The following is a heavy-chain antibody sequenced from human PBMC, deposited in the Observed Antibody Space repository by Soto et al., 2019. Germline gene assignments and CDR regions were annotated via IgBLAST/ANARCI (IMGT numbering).Heavy chain of an antibody. Sequence: GGSLRLSCAASGFTFSRCEMNWVRQAPGKGLEWVSYIRSSDNTRYYADSVKGRFTISRDNAKNSLYLQMNSLRAEDTAVYYCARGNALYDYWGQGILVTVSS. CDR1: GFTFSRCE. J-gene: IGHJ4*02. CDR3: ARGNALYDY. D-gene: IGHD2-2*01. CDR2: IRSSDNTR. V-gene: IGHV3-48*03.